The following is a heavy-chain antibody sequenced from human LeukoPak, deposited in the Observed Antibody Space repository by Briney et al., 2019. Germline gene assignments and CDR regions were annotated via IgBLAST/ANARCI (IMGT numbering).Heavy chain of an antibody. CDR1: GGSISSYY. CDR2: IDYSGST. CDR3: ARRRVLWFGEYNNWFDP. V-gene: IGHV4-59*12. Sequence: SETLSLTCTVSGGSISSYYWSWIRQPPGKGLEWIGYIDYSGSTNYNPSLKSRVTISVDTSKNQFSLKLSSVTAADTAVYYCARRRVLWFGEYNNWFDPWGQGTLVTVSS. D-gene: IGHD3-10*01. J-gene: IGHJ5*02.